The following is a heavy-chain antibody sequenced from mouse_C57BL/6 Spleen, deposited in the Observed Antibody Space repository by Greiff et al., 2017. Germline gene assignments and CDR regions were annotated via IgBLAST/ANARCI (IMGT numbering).Heavy chain of an antibody. Sequence: EVKLQESGPGLVKPSQSLSLTCSVTGYSITSGYYWNWIRQFPGNKLEWMGYISYDGSNNYNPSLKNRISLTRDTSKNQFFLKLNSVTTEDTATYYCARDHYYGSSGYYAMDYWGQGTSVTVSS. D-gene: IGHD1-1*01. CDR3: ARDHYYGSSGYYAMDY. V-gene: IGHV3-6*01. CDR2: ISYDGSN. J-gene: IGHJ4*01. CDR1: GYSITSGYY.